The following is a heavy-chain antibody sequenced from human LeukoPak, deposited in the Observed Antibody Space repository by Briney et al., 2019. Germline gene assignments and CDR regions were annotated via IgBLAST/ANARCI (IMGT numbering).Heavy chain of an antibody. J-gene: IGHJ4*02. Sequence: ALVKVSCKASGYPFTTYGITWVRQAPGQGLEWMGWISTYNGNTIYAQKLQGRVTMTTDTSTNTAYMELRSLRSDDTAVYYCGRERDGDYLAYWGQGTLVTVSS. V-gene: IGHV1-18*01. D-gene: IGHD4-17*01. CDR3: GRERDGDYLAY. CDR1: GYPFTTYG. CDR2: ISTYNGNT.